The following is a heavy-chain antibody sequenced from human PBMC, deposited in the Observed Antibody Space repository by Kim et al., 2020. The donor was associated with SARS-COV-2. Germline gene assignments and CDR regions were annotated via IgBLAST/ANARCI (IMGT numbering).Heavy chain of an antibody. CDR1: GFTFSSYW. Sequence: GGSLRLSCAASGFTFSSYWMSWVRQAPGKGLEWVANIKQDGSEKYYVDSVKGRFTISRDNAKNSLYLQMNSLRAEDTAVYYCARDDYYGSGSYCDYWGQGTLVTVSS. CDR2: IKQDGSEK. J-gene: IGHJ4*02. CDR3: ARDDYYGSGSYCDY. D-gene: IGHD3-10*01. V-gene: IGHV3-7*03.